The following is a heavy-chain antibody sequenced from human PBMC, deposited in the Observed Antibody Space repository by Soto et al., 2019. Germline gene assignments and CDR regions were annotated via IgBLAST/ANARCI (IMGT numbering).Heavy chain of an antibody. CDR1: GYIFFNYG. V-gene: IGHV1-18*01. J-gene: IGHJ6*02. CDR3: AMVDNYVTPTPQDV. CDR2: ISPYSGNT. D-gene: IGHD3-16*01. Sequence: QVQLVQSGDEVRKPGSSVKVSCKASGYIFFNYGIAWVRQAPGQGLEWMGWISPYSGNTHSASKVQGRLTMTTDTSTSTAYMVLGSLTSDDPAVYYCAMVDNYVTPTPQDVWGQGTTVTVSS.